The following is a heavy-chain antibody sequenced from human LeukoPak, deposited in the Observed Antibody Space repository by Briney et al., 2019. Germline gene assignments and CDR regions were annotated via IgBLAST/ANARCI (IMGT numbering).Heavy chain of an antibody. D-gene: IGHD6-25*01. Sequence: ASVKVSCKASGYTFTSYGISWVRQAPGQGLEWMGWISAYNGNTNYAQKLQGRVTMTTDTSTSTADMGRRSLRSDDTAVYYCARDESEVAAYDYWGQGTLVTVSS. CDR1: GYTFTSYG. CDR2: ISAYNGNT. V-gene: IGHV1-18*01. J-gene: IGHJ4*02. CDR3: ARDESEVAAYDY.